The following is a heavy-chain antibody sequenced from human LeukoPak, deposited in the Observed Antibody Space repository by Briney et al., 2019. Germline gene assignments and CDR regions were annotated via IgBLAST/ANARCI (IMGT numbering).Heavy chain of an antibody. CDR1: GFTFSTYG. CDR2: ISYNGSNK. Sequence: GGSLRLSCAASGFTFSTYGMHWVRQAPGKGLEWVAVISYNGSNKYYTDSVKGRFTVSRDDSKNTLFLQMNSLRAEDSAVYYCAKDQRSGDFWSGCLWVDPWGQGTLVTVSS. J-gene: IGHJ5*02. CDR3: AKDQRSGDFWSGCLWVDP. D-gene: IGHD3-3*01. V-gene: IGHV3-30*18.